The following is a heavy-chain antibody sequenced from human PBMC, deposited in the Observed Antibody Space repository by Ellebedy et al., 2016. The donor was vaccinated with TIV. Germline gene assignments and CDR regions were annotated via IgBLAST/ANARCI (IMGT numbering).Heavy chain of an antibody. CDR1: GFTFSSYG. CDR2: ISYDGSNK. Sequence: GGSLRLSXAVSGFTFSSYGMHWVRQAPGKGLEWVAVISYDGSNKYYADSVKGRFTISRDNSKNTLYLQMNSLRAEDTAVYYCAKGSRVVAAIDGMDVWGQGTTVTVSS. D-gene: IGHD2-15*01. CDR3: AKGSRVVAAIDGMDV. J-gene: IGHJ6*02. V-gene: IGHV3-30*18.